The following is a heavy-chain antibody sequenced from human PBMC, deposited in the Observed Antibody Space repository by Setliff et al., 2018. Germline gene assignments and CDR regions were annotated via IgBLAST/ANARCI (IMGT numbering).Heavy chain of an antibody. Sequence: PSETLSLTCTVSGASITNINYYWGLIRQPPGKGLEWIGSIFYSGRTFYNPSLKSGVTISIDTSKDQFSLKLISMSAADTAVYYCARGRNVAARLLDSWGQGTLVTVSS. CDR2: IFYSGRT. CDR3: ARGRNVAARLLDS. CDR1: GASITNINYY. D-gene: IGHD6-6*01. V-gene: IGHV4-39*01. J-gene: IGHJ1*01.